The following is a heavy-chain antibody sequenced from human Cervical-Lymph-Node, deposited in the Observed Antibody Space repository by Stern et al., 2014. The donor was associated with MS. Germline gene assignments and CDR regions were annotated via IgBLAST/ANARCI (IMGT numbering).Heavy chain of an antibody. V-gene: IGHV1-46*01. D-gene: IGHD6-19*01. J-gene: IGHJ6*02. CDR1: GYTFTSHY. CDR3: AREVAGHRLGMMDV. CDR2: INPSGGST. Sequence: QLVQSGAEVKTPGASVKLSCKASGYTFTSHYIHWVRQAPGNGLELMGIINPSGGSTSYAQNFQGRVTVTRDTSTSTVYMELSSLRSEDTAVYYCAREVAGHRLGMMDVWGQGTSVTVSS.